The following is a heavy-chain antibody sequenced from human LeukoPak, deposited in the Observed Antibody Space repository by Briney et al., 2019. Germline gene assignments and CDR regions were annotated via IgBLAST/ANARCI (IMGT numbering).Heavy chain of an antibody. J-gene: IGHJ4*02. D-gene: IGHD3-22*01. Sequence: GGSLRLSCAASGFTFSSYGMSWVRQAPGKGLEWVAFIRYDGSNKYYADSVKGRFTISRDNSKNTLYLQMNSLRAEDTAVYYCAKDDRYYDSRDLSFDYWGQGTLVTVSS. CDR2: IRYDGSNK. CDR3: AKDDRYYDSRDLSFDY. CDR1: GFTFSSYG. V-gene: IGHV3-30*02.